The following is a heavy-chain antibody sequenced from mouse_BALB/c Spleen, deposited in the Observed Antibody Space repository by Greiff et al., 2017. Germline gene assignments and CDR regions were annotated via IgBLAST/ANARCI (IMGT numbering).Heavy chain of an antibody. D-gene: IGHD2-12*01. CDR2: INPSNGGT. CDR3: TRSSRYGTWFAY. CDR1: GYTFTSYY. V-gene: IGHV1S81*02. Sequence: QVQLQQSGAELVKPGASVKLSCKASGYTFTSYYMYWVKQRPGQGLEWIGEINPSNGGTNFNEKFKSKATLTVDKSSSTAYMQLSSLTSEDSAVYFCTRSSRYGTWFAYWGQGTLVTVSA. J-gene: IGHJ3*01.